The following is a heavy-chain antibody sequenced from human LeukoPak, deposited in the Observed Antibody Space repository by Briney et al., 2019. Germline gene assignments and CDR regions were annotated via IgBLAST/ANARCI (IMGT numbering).Heavy chain of an antibody. J-gene: IGHJ4*02. D-gene: IGHD3-9*01. CDR1: GYTFTGYY. V-gene: IGHV1-69*13. CDR3: ARAGRVRYFDWLPPRMYYFDY. Sequence: ASVKVSCKASGYTFTGYYMHWVRQAPGQGLEWMGGIIPIFGTANYAQKFQGRVTITADESTSTAYMELSSLRSEDTAVYYCARAGRVRYFDWLPPRMYYFDYWGQGTLVTVSS. CDR2: IIPIFGTA.